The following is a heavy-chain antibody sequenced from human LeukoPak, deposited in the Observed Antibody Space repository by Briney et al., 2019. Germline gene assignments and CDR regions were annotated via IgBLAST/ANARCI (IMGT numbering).Heavy chain of an antibody. J-gene: IGHJ4*02. CDR1: GYRFPYHW. CDR2: IYPGDSDT. D-gene: IGHD4-17*01. V-gene: IGHV5-51*01. Sequence: GESLQISCKASGYRFPYHWIAWVRQMPGKGLEWMGIIYPGDSDTRYSPSFQGQVTISADKSISTAYLQWSSLKASDTAIYYCARASDDYDFDYWGQGTLVTVSS. CDR3: ARASDDYDFDY.